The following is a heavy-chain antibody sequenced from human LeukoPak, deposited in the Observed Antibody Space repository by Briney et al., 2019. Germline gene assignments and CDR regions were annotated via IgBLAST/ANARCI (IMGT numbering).Heavy chain of an antibody. CDR1: GFTFTSYG. V-gene: IGHV3-30*19. CDR3: ARDRFIAAAGSSEAFDI. Sequence: GGSLRLSCAASGFTFTSYGMHWVRQAPGKGLEWVAVISYDGSNKYYADSVKGRFTISRDNSKNTLYLQMNSLRAEDTAVYYCARDRFIAAAGSSEAFDIWGQGTMVTVSS. D-gene: IGHD6-13*01. CDR2: ISYDGSNK. J-gene: IGHJ3*02.